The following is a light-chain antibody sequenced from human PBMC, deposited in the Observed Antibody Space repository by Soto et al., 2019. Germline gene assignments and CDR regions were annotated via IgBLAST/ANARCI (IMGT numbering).Light chain of an antibody. CDR1: QSVGSN. Sequence: EIVMTQSPATLSVSPGERATLSCRASQSVGSNLAWYRQRPGQAPRLLIYGASTRATGVPARFSGSGSGTEFTLTISSLQSEEFGIYFCQQYNNWPPDRTFGQGTKVEIK. J-gene: IGKJ1*01. V-gene: IGKV3-15*01. CDR2: GAS. CDR3: QQYNNWPPDRT.